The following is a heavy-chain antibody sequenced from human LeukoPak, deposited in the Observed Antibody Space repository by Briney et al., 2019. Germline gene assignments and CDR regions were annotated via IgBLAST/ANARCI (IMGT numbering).Heavy chain of an antibody. Sequence: GKSLRLSCAASGFSFSNFAMHWVRQAPGKGLEWVAVITYDGSGTLYADSVKGRFIISRDNSENTLFLQLNSLTTEDTAVFYCVSSSLAARFDVFDIWGQGTLVTVSS. CDR1: GFSFSNFA. V-gene: IGHV3-30*01. CDR3: VSSSLAARFDVFDI. J-gene: IGHJ3*02. D-gene: IGHD6-6*01. CDR2: ITYDGSGT.